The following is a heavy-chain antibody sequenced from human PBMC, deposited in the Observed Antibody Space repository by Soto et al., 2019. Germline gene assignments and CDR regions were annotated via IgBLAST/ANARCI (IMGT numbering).Heavy chain of an antibody. Sequence: LTCTVSGGSISSNYWTWIRQPPGKGLEWIGYVYNSGSTNYNPSLKSRVTISEDTSKSQFSLKVNSMTAADTAVYYCARYRREAVAGYTLDNWGQGILVTVSS. CDR2: VYNSGST. CDR3: ARYRREAVAGYTLDN. CDR1: GGSISSNY. V-gene: IGHV4-59*01. J-gene: IGHJ4*02. D-gene: IGHD6-13*01.